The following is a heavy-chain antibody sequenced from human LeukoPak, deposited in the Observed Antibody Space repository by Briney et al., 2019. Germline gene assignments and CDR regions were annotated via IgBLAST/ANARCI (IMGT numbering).Heavy chain of an antibody. Sequence: SETLSLTCTVSGGSISSNSYYWGWIRQSPGKGLEWIGTIYYSEYTYYSPSLKSRVTISRDTSKNQFSLELSSVTAADMAVYYCARSDDSSGYYDYFDYWGQGTLVTVSS. CDR3: ARSDDSSGYYDYFDY. D-gene: IGHD3-22*01. CDR1: GGSISSNSYY. J-gene: IGHJ4*02. CDR2: IYYSEYT. V-gene: IGHV4-39*01.